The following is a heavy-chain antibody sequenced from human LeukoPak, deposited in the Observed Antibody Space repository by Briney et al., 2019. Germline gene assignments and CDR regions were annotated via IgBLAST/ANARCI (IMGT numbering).Heavy chain of an antibody. D-gene: IGHD3-22*01. J-gene: IGHJ6*02. CDR2: IYYSGST. CDR3: ARAGGDSYYDSSGYWDYYGMDV. Sequence: PSETLSLTCTVSGGSISSYYWSWIRQPPGKGLEWIGYIYYSGSTNYNPSLKSRVTISVDTSKNQFSLKPSSVTAADTAVYYCARAGGDSYYDSSGYWDYYGMDVWGQGTTVTVSS. CDR1: GGSISSYY. V-gene: IGHV4-59*01.